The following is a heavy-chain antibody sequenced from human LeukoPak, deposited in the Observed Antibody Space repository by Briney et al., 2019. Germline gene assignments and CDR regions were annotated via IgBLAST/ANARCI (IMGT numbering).Heavy chain of an antibody. CDR1: GYSISSGYY. CDR3: ARDLQDIVVVPAAHFDY. V-gene: IGHV4-38-2*02. CDR2: MYHSGST. J-gene: IGHJ4*02. D-gene: IGHD2-2*01. Sequence: PSETLSLTCTVSGYSISSGYYWGWIRQPPGKGLEWIGSMYHSGSTYYKPSLKSRVTISVDTSKNQFSLKLSSVTAADTAVYYCARDLQDIVVVPAAHFDYWGQGTLVTVSS.